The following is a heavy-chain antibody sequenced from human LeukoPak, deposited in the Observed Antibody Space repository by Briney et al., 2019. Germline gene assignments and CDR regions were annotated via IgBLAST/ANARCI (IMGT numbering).Heavy chain of an antibody. CDR3: ARSYYGSGSAVFDY. D-gene: IGHD3-10*01. CDR2: FDPEDGET. CDR1: GYTLTELS. Sequence: ASVKVSCKVSGYTLTELSMHWVRQAPGKGLEWMGGFDPEDGETIYAQKFQGRVTMTEDTSTDTAYMELSSLRSEDTAVYYCARSYYGSGSAVFDYWGQGTLVTVSS. J-gene: IGHJ4*02. V-gene: IGHV1-24*01.